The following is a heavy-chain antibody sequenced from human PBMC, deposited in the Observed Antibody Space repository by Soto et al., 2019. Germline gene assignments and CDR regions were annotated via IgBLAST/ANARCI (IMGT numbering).Heavy chain of an antibody. CDR3: ARPITSPDHLDI. D-gene: IGHD1-20*01. CDR1: GYTFTNYG. J-gene: IGHJ3*02. CDR2: ISAYNGNT. Sequence: QVQLVQSGAEVKKPGASVKVSCKASGYTFTNYGISWVRQAPGQGLEWMGWISAYNGNTDYVQKLQGRVTMTTDTSTSTAYMELRRLRSDDTAVYHCARPITSPDHLDIWGQGTMVTVSS. V-gene: IGHV1-18*01.